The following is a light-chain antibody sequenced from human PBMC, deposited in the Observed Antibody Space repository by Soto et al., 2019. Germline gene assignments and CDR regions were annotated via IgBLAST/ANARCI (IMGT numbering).Light chain of an antibody. J-gene: IGKJ1*01. CDR1: QSISSY. CDR2: AAS. Sequence: PGPRSVSAENRVTIYCRASQSISSYLDCYQQKPGKAPKLLIYAASGLQTGFQSRFSGSGSGTDFTLSISWLQREDFAPYYFQQSDISNPGKFGQGTKVEI. CDR3: QQSDISNPGK. V-gene: IGKV1-39*01.